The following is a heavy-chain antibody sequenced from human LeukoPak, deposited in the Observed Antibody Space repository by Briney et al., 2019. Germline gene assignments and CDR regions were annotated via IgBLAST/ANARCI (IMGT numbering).Heavy chain of an antibody. J-gene: IGHJ3*02. D-gene: IGHD2-2*02. CDR3: ARHAAVVVPAAIGSDAFDI. V-gene: IGHV4-34*01. Sequence: SETLSLTCAVYGGSFSGYYWSWIRQPPGKGLEWIGEINHSGSTNYNPSLKSRVTISVDTSKNQFSLKLSSVTAADTAVYYCARHAAVVVPAAIGSDAFDIWGQGTMVTVSS. CDR1: GGSFSGYY. CDR2: INHSGST.